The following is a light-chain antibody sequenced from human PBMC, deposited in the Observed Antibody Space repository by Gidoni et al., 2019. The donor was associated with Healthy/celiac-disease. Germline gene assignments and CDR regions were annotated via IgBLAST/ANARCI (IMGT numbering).Light chain of an antibody. Sequence: VLTQSPGTLSLSPGERATLSYRASQCVSSSYLAWDQKKPGQAPRPLIYGASSRAPGIPDRFSGSGSGTDFTLTISRLEPEDFAVYYCQQYGSSITFGQGTRLEIK. J-gene: IGKJ5*01. V-gene: IGKV3-20*01. CDR1: QCVSSSY. CDR2: GAS. CDR3: QQYGSSIT.